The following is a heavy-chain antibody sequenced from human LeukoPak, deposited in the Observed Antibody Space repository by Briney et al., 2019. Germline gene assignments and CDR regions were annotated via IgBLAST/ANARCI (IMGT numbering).Heavy chain of an antibody. D-gene: IGHD6-19*01. CDR3: ARLRGGIYSSRDAFDI. CDR1: GYTFTTNG. CDR2: ISPYNGDT. J-gene: IGHJ3*02. V-gene: IGHV1-18*04. Sequence: GASVKVSCRASGYTFTTNGISWVRQAPGQGLEWMAWISPYNGDTKYAQELQGRLTVTTDTSTSTAYMELRSLRSDDTAVYYCARLRGGIYSSRDAFDIWGRGTMVTVSS.